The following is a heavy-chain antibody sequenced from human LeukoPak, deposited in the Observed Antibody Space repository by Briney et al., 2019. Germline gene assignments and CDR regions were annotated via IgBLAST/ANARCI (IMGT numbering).Heavy chain of an antibody. J-gene: IGHJ3*02. CDR3: ATRWGMVQGDDRSRDAFDI. Sequence: GASVKVSCKVSGYTLTELSMHWVRQAPGKGLEWMGGFDPEDGETIYAQKFQGRVTMTEDTSTDTAYVELSSLRSEDTAVYYCATRWGMVQGDDRSRDAFDIWGQGTMVTVSS. D-gene: IGHD3-10*01. CDR2: FDPEDGET. V-gene: IGHV1-24*01. CDR1: GYTLTELS.